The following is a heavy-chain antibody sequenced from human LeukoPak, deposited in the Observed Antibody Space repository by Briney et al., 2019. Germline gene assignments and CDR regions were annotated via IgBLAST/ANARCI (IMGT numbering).Heavy chain of an antibody. CDR2: IKQDGSVT. CDR1: GSTFSSYW. CDR3: ARDPSGSPVFDP. Sequence: PGGSLRLSCAASGSTFSSYWMNWVRQAPGKGLEWVANIKQDGSVTNYVDFVKGRFTISRDNARNSLFLQMNSLRVEDTAVYYCARDPSGSPVFDPWGQGTLVTVSS. D-gene: IGHD3-10*01. V-gene: IGHV3-7*01. J-gene: IGHJ5*02.